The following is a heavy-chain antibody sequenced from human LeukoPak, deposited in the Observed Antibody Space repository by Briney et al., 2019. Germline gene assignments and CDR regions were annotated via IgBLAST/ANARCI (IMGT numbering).Heavy chain of an antibody. CDR1: GITFSSYA. D-gene: IGHD4-23*01. Sequence: PGRSLRLSCAASGITFSSYAMHWVRQAPGKGLEWVAVISYDGSNKYYADSVKGRFTISRDNSKNTLFLQMNSLRTEDTAVYYCARLVGGPGCWGQGTLVTVSS. CDR2: ISYDGSNK. J-gene: IGHJ4*02. CDR3: ARLVGGPGC. V-gene: IGHV3-30*04.